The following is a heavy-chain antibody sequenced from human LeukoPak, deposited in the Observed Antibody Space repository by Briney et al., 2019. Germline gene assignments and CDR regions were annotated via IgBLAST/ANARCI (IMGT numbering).Heavy chain of an antibody. D-gene: IGHD2-15*01. Sequence: TGGSLRLSCAASGFTFSSYSINWVRQAPGKGLEWVSSISGSSSYIYYADSVKGRFSVSRDNTKNSLHLQMNSLRVEDTALFYCARRVASANDAFDIWGQGTMVTVSS. CDR1: GFTFSSYS. V-gene: IGHV3-21*01. CDR2: ISGSSSYI. J-gene: IGHJ3*02. CDR3: ARRVASANDAFDI.